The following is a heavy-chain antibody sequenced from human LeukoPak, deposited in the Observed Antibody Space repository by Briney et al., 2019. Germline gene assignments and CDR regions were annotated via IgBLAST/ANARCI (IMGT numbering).Heavy chain of an antibody. CDR2: ISSTTTTI. Sequence: PGGSLRLSCAASGFAFNTYSMNWVRQAPGKGLEWVSSISSTTTTIYYADSVRGRFTISRDNAKNSLYLQMNSLRDEDTAVYYCAKAWRAFDYWGQGTLVTVSS. CDR3: AKAWRAFDY. CDR1: GFAFNTYS. V-gene: IGHV3-48*02. D-gene: IGHD1-1*01. J-gene: IGHJ4*02.